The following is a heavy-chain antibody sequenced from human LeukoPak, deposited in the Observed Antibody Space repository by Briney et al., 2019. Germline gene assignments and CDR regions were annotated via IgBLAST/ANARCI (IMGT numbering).Heavy chain of an antibody. CDR3: SVWFGEFAH. J-gene: IGHJ4*02. V-gene: IGHV1-2*02. CDR2: INPNSGGT. Sequence: GASVKVSCKASGYTFTSYGISWVRQAPGQGLEWMGWINPNSGGTNYAQRFQGMVTMTRDTSISTAYMDLGSLKSDDTATYFCSVWFGEFAHWGQGTLVTVSS. CDR1: GYTFTSYG. D-gene: IGHD3-10*01.